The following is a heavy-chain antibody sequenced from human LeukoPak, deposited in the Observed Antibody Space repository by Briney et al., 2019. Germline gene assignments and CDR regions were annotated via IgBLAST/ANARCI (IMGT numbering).Heavy chain of an antibody. J-gene: IGHJ4*02. CDR3: ATVSRLGIAARQGDDY. CDR1: GGTFSSYA. Sequence: ASVKVSCKASGGTFSSYAISWVRQAPGKGLEWMGGFDPEDGETIYAQKFQGRVTMTEDTSTDTAYMELSSLRSEDTAVYYCATVSRLGIAARQGDDYWGQGTLVTVSS. V-gene: IGHV1-24*01. CDR2: FDPEDGET. D-gene: IGHD6-6*01.